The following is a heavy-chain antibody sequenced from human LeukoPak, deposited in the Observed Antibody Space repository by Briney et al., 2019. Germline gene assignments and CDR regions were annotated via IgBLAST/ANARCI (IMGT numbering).Heavy chain of an antibody. Sequence: PSETLSLTCTASGGSISSYYWSWIRQPAGKGLEWIGRIYTSGSTNYNPSLKSRVTMSVDTSKNQFSLKLSSVTAADTAVYYCARDRGTQYYYYYYMDVWGKGTTVTVSS. J-gene: IGHJ6*03. CDR2: IYTSGST. V-gene: IGHV4-4*07. D-gene: IGHD1-14*01. CDR1: GGSISSYY. CDR3: ARDRGTQYYYYYYMDV.